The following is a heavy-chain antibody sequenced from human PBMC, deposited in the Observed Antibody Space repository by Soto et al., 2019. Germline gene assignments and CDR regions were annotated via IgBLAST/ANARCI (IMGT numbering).Heavy chain of an antibody. CDR3: ARDRAAAGYDYYYHGMDV. J-gene: IGHJ6*02. CDR2: ISYDGSNK. D-gene: IGHD6-13*01. CDR1: GFPFSSYA. Sequence: PGGSLRLSCAASGFPFSSYAMHWVRQAPGKGLEWVAVISYDGSNKYYADSVKGRFTISRDNSKNTLYLQMNSLRAEDTAVYYCARDRAAAGYDYYYHGMDVWGQGTTVTVSS. V-gene: IGHV3-30-3*01.